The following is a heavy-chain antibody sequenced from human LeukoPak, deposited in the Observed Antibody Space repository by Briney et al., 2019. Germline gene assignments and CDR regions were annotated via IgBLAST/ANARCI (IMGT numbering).Heavy chain of an antibody. J-gene: IGHJ3*01. D-gene: IGHD1-26*01. CDR1: GLTFSSYG. CDR2: ISYDGSNK. V-gene: IGHV3-30*18. CDR3: AKGFDPEIYSGSYPV. Sequence: PGRSLRLSCAASGLTFSSYGMHWVRQAPGKGLEWVAVISYDGSNKYYADSVKGRFTISRDNSKNTLYLQMNSLRAEDTAVYYCAKGFDPEIYSGSYPVWGQGTMVTVSS.